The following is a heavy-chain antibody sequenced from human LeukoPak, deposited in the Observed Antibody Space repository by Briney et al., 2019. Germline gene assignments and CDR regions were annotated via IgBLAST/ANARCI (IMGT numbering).Heavy chain of an antibody. CDR2: ISWNSGSI. Sequence: GGSLRLSCAASGFTFDDYAMHWVRQAPGKGLEWVSGISWNSGSIGYADSVKGRFTISRDNAKNSLYLQMNSLRAEDTALYYCAKDPRSSGWYYFDYWGQGTLDTVSS. CDR1: GFTFDDYA. D-gene: IGHD6-19*01. CDR3: AKDPRSSGWYYFDY. J-gene: IGHJ4*02. V-gene: IGHV3-9*01.